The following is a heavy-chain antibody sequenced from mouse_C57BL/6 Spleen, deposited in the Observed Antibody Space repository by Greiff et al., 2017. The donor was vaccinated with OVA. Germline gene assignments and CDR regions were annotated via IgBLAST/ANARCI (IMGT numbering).Heavy chain of an antibody. Sequence: VQLQQSGPELVKPGASVKMSCKASGYTFTDYNMHWVKQSHGKSLEWIGYINPNNGGTSYNQKFKGKATLTVNKSSSTAYMELRSLTSEDSAVYYCASDGYDWYFDVWGKGTTVTVSS. J-gene: IGHJ1*03. CDR1: GYTFTDYN. V-gene: IGHV1-22*01. CDR2: INPNNGGT. D-gene: IGHD2-3*01. CDR3: ASDGYDWYFDV.